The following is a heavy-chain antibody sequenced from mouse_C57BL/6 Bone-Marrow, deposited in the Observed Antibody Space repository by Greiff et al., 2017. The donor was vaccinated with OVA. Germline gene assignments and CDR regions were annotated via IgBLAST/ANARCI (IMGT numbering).Heavy chain of an antibody. J-gene: IGHJ3*01. V-gene: IGHV14-4*01. CDR1: GFNIKDDY. D-gene: IGHD1-1*01. Sequence: EVQLQQSGAELVRPGASVKLSCTASGFNIKDDYMHWVKQRPEQGLEWIGWIDPENGDTDYASKFQGKATITADTSSNTAYLQLSSLTSEDTAVYYCTTTVPWLAYWGQGTLVTVSA. CDR3: TTTVPWLAY. CDR2: IDPENGDT.